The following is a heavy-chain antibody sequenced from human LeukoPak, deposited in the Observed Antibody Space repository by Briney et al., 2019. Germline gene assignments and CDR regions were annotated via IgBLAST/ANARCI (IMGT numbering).Heavy chain of an antibody. J-gene: IGHJ4*02. CDR1: GFSISNYP. CDR2: IGSDGKT. Sequence: GGSLRLSCAASGFSISNYPMTWVRQAPGKGLEWVSAIGSDGKTYYADSVKGRFTTSRDNSKNTLYLQMNSLRAEDTAVYHCARQSGRSGWYNDYWGQGALVAVSS. CDR3: ARQSGRSGWYNDY. V-gene: IGHV3-23*01. D-gene: IGHD6-19*01.